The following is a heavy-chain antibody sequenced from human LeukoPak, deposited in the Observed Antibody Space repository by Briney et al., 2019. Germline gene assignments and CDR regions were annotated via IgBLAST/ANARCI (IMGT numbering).Heavy chain of an antibody. CDR2: IKHGGSEK. J-gene: IGHJ4*02. V-gene: IGHV3-7*03. Sequence: GGSLRLSCAAPEFTLSSYWMSWVRRPPGSGLEWVATIKHGGSEKYYGDSVKGRFTLSRDNAHNSLYLQMNSLRAEDTAVYYCARGLLGAVTTFDYWGQGTLVTVSS. CDR1: EFTLSSYW. CDR3: ARGLLGAVTTFDY. D-gene: IGHD3-16*01.